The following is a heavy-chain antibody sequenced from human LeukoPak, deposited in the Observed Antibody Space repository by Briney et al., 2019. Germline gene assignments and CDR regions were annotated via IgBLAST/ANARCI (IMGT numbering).Heavy chain of an antibody. CDR1: GFTFSDYY. Sequence: GSLRLSCAASGFTFSDYYMSWIRQAPGKGLEWVSYISSSGSTIYYADSVKGRFTISRDNAKNSLYLQMNSLRAEDTAVYYCASALNYYGSGSYPFDYWGQGALVTVSS. D-gene: IGHD3-10*01. CDR3: ASALNYYGSGSYPFDY. V-gene: IGHV3-11*01. J-gene: IGHJ4*02. CDR2: ISSSGSTI.